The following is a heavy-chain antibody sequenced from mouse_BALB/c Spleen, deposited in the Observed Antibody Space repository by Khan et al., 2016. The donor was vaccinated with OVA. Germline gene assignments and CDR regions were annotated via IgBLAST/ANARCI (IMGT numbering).Heavy chain of an antibody. V-gene: IGHV1S136*01. Sequence: VQLQQSGPELVEPGASVKMSCKASGYTFTNYVMHWVKQKPGQGLEWIGYINPYNAGTRYNEKFKGKATLTSDISSTTASMELSSLNSADSAVYYCARGASSCAFSFAFWGQGTLVTVS. CDR3: ARGASSCAFSFAF. CDR2: INPYNAGT. CDR1: GYTFTNYV. D-gene: IGHD1-1*01. J-gene: IGHJ3*01.